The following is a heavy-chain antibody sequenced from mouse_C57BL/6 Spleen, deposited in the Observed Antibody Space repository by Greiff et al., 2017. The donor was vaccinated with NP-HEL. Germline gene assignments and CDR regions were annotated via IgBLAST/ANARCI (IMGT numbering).Heavy chain of an antibody. J-gene: IGHJ1*03. Sequence: EVQVVESGGGLVKPGGSLKLSCAASGFTFSSYAMSWVRQTPEKRLEWVATISDGGSYTYYPDNVKGRFTISRDNAKNNLYLQMSHLKSEDTAMYYCARVGFGDYDWYFDVWGTGTTVTVSS. CDR3: ARVGFGDYDWYFDV. V-gene: IGHV5-4*01. CDR1: GFTFSSYA. CDR2: ISDGGSYT. D-gene: IGHD2-4*01.